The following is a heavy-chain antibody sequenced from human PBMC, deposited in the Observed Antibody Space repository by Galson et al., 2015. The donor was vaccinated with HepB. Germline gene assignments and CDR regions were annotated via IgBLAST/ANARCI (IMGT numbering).Heavy chain of an antibody. D-gene: IGHD2-21*02. Sequence: SLRLSCAASGFTFSSYAMYWVRQAPGKGLEWVAVISYDGSNKYYADSVKGRFTISRDNSKNTLYLQMNSLRAEDTAVYYCARAYCGGDCYLDYWGQGTLVTVSS. J-gene: IGHJ4*02. V-gene: IGHV3-30-3*01. CDR1: GFTFSSYA. CDR3: ARAYCGGDCYLDY. CDR2: ISYDGSNK.